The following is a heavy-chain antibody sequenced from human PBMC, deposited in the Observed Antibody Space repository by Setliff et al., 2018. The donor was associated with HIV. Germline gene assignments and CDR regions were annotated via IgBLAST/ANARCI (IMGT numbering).Heavy chain of an antibody. Sequence: SETLSLTCAASGYSINSGFSRAWIRQTPGQGPQWIGSIYQSGSIYYNPSLQSRVTISVDSSKNQFSLNLFSVTAADTAVYYCARPRRVRSRAWYWFDIWGQGTLVTVSS. D-gene: IGHD6-19*01. CDR3: ARPRRVRSRAWYWFDI. CDR2: IYQSGSI. J-gene: IGHJ5*02. CDR1: GYSINSGFS. V-gene: IGHV4-38-2*01.